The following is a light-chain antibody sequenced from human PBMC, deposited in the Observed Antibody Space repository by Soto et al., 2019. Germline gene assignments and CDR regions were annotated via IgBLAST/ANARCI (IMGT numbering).Light chain of an antibody. CDR2: GDN. V-gene: IGLV1-40*01. J-gene: IGLJ1*01. CDR3: QSYDSSLNRV. Sequence: QPVLSQPPSVSGAPGQRITISCTGSSSNIGANYDVHWYRQVPGTAPKLLMSGDNNRPSGVADRFSGSKSGTSASLAITRLQAEDEADYYCQSYDSSLNRVFGTGTKVTVL. CDR1: SSNIGANYD.